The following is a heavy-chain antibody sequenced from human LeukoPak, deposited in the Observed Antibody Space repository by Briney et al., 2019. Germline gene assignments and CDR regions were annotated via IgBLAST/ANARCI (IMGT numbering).Heavy chain of an antibody. V-gene: IGHV3-30*02. CDR3: AKEDVLGNAFDI. D-gene: IGHD3-16*01. CDR2: IRYDGSNK. CDR1: GFTFSSYG. J-gene: IGHJ3*02. Sequence: GGSLRPSCEASGFTFSSYGMHWVRQAPGKGLEWVAFIRYDGSNKYYADSVKGRFTISRDNSKNTLYLQMNSLRAEDTAVYYCAKEDVLGNAFDIWGQGTMVTVSS.